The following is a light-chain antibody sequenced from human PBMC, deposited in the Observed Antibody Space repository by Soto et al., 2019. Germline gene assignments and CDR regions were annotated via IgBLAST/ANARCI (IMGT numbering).Light chain of an antibody. CDR2: KAS. CDR1: QTISNW. Sequence: DIQMTQCPSALSASVGERVTITCRASQTISNWLAWYQQKPGKAPKPLIYKASTLESGVPSRFSGSGSGTELTITIGSMKNEDFETYLCQQYNTYSQTFGHGTKVDIK. J-gene: IGKJ1*01. CDR3: QQYNTYSQT. V-gene: IGKV1-5*03.